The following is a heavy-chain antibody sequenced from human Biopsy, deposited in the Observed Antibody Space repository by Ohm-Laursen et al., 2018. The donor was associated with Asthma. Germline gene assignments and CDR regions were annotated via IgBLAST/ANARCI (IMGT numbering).Heavy chain of an antibody. J-gene: IGHJ4*02. D-gene: IGHD3-22*01. V-gene: IGHV3-23*01. CDR3: ARGDSSNWSHYYFDY. CDR1: GFTFSSFA. CDR2: ITRSAGRT. Sequence: GSLRLSCAASGFTFSSFAMSWVRQAPGRGLEWVSAITRSAGRTDYADSVKGRFTISRDNSKNTLYLQMNSLRAEDTAVYYCARGDSSNWSHYYFDYWGQGTLVTVSS.